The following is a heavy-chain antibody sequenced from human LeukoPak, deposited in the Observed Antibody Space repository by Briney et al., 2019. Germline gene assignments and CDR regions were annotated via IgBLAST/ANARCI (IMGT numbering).Heavy chain of an antibody. CDR2: IYYSGST. J-gene: IGHJ3*02. V-gene: IGHV4-59*01. CDR1: GPSISSSY. CDR3: ARVFDAFDI. Sequence: SETLSLTCTVSGPSISSSYWSWIRQPPGKGLQWIGYIYYSGSTNYSPSLKSRVTISVDTSKNQVSLKLSSVTAADTAVYYCARVFDAFDIWGQGTMVTVSS.